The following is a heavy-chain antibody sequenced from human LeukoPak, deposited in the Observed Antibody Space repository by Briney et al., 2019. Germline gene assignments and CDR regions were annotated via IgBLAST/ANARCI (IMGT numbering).Heavy chain of an antibody. CDR1: GGSISSSSYY. Sequence: SETLSLTCTVSGGSISSSSYYWGWLRQPPGKGLEWIGSIYYSGSTYYNPSLKSRVTISVDTSKNQFSLKLSSVTAADTAVYYCASIRIAARREERDDYWGQGTLVTVSS. D-gene: IGHD6-6*01. CDR2: IYYSGST. V-gene: IGHV4-39*07. CDR3: ASIRIAARREERDDY. J-gene: IGHJ4*02.